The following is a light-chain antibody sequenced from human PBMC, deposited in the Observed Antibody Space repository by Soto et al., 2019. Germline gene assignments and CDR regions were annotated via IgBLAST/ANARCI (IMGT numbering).Light chain of an antibody. Sequence: DIKMTQSPSSLSASVGDRVTITCRASQSISIYLNWYQQEPGKAPKLLIYAASSLQSGVPSRFRGSVSGTDVTLTISSLQPEDFTTYYCQQSYTPPWTFGQGTKVDIK. J-gene: IGKJ1*01. CDR3: QQSYTPPWT. CDR2: AAS. CDR1: QSISIY. V-gene: IGKV1-39*01.